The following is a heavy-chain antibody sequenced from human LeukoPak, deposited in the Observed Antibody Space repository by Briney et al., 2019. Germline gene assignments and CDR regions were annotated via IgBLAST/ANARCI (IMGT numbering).Heavy chain of an antibody. J-gene: IGHJ6*03. CDR2: INHSGST. V-gene: IGHV4-34*01. CDR3: ARPMVRGVPKYYYMDV. CDR1: GGSFSGYY. D-gene: IGHD3-10*01. Sequence: SETLSLTCAVYGGSFSGYYWSWIRQPPGKGLEWIGEINHSGSTNYNPSLKSRVTISVDTSKNQFSLKLSSVTAADTAVYYCARPMVRGVPKYYYMDVWGKGTTVTVSS.